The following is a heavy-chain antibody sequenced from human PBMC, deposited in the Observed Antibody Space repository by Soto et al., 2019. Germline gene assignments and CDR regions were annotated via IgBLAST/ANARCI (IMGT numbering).Heavy chain of an antibody. CDR3: ARHRPYYYYSSGYAGDYYGMDV. J-gene: IGHJ6*02. CDR1: GYSFTSYW. CDR2: IYPGDSDT. Sequence: GESLKISCKGSGYSFTSYWIGWVRQMPGKGLEWMGIIYPGDSDTRYSPSFQGQVTISADKSISTAYLRWSSLKAPDTAMYYCARHRPYYYYSSGYAGDYYGMDVWGQGTTVTVSS. D-gene: IGHD3-22*01. V-gene: IGHV5-51*01.